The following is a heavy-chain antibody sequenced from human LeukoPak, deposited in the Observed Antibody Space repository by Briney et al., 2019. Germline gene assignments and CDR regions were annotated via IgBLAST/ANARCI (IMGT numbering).Heavy chain of an antibody. V-gene: IGHV4-61*01. D-gene: IGHD3-22*01. CDR3: ARGGVYDSSGYYYVVLVY. J-gene: IGHJ4*02. Sequence: PSETLSLTCTVSGVSVSSGSYYWSWIRQPPGKGLEWIGYIYYSGSTNYNPSLKSRVTISVDTSKNQFSLKLSSVTAADTAVYYCARGGVYDSSGYYYVVLVYWGQGTLVTVSS. CDR2: IYYSGST. CDR1: GVSVSSGSYY.